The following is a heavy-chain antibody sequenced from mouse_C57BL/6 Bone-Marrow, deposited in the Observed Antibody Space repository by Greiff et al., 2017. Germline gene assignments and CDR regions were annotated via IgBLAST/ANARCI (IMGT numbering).Heavy chain of an antibody. CDR1: GFTFISYG. V-gene: IGHV5-6*02. CDR2: ISSGGSYT. Sequence: EVKLVESGGDLVKPGGSLKLSCAASGFTFISYGMSWVRQTPDKRLEWVATISSGGSYTYYPDSVKGRFTISRDNAKNTLYLQMSSLKSEDTAMYYCARRGLLWYLDYWGQGTTLTVSS. CDR3: ARRGLLWYLDY. J-gene: IGHJ2*01. D-gene: IGHD2-1*01.